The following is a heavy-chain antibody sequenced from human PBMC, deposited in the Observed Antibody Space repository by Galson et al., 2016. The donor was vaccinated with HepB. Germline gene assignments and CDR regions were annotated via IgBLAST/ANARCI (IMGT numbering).Heavy chain of an antibody. CDR3: YSTYYYGYSGGHSDAFDI. Sequence: ETLSLTCAVPGFSISNSHWWGWIRQPPGKGLEWIGYIYYSGATHYNPSLKSRVSMSVDTSKNHFPLRLSSATAVDTAMYYCYSTYYYGYSGGHSDAFDIWGQGTMVIVSS. CDR2: IYYSGAT. D-gene: IGHD3-10*01. CDR1: GFSISNSHW. J-gene: IGHJ3*02. V-gene: IGHV4-28*01.